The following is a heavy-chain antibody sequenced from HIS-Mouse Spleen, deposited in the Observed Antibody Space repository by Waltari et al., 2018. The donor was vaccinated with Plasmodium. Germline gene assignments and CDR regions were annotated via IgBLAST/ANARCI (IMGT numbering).Heavy chain of an antibody. V-gene: IGHV4-38-2*02. D-gene: IGHD3-10*01. Sequence: QVQLQESGPGLVKPSETLSLTCTVSGYSISSVYYWGWIRSPPGMGLEWIGSIYHSGSTYYNPSLKSRVTISVDTSKNQFSLKLSSVTAADTAVYYCARVDYGSGDYYYYYGMDVWGQGTTVTVSS. CDR2: IYHSGST. CDR3: ARVDYGSGDYYYYYGMDV. CDR1: GYSISSVYY. J-gene: IGHJ6*02.